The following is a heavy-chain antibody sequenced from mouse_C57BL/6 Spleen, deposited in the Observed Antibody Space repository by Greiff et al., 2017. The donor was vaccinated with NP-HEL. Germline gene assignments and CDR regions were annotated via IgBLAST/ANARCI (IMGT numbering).Heavy chain of an antibody. CDR3: ARSGLTGGGYYFDY. CDR1: GYTFTSYW. J-gene: IGHJ2*01. Sequence: VQLQQPGAELVRPGTSVKLSCKASGYTFTSYWMHWVKQRPGQGLEWIGVIDPSDSYTNYNQKFKGKATLTVDTSSSTAYMQLSSLTSEDSAVYYCARSGLTGGGYYFDYWGQGTTLTVSS. D-gene: IGHD4-1*01. CDR2: IDPSDSYT. V-gene: IGHV1-59*01.